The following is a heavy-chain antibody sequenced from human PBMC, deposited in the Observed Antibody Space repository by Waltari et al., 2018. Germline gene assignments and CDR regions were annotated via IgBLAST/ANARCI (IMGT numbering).Heavy chain of an antibody. CDR3: ARDWGGGSYFTFDY. CDR1: GYTFTGYY. V-gene: IGHV1-2*02. D-gene: IGHD1-26*01. CDR2: INPNSGGT. Sequence: QVQLVQSGAEVKKPGASVKVSCKASGYTFTGYYMHWVRQAPGQGLEWMGWINPNSGGTNYAQKFQGRVTMTRDTSISTAYMGLGRLRSDDTAVYYCARDWGGGSYFTFDYWGQGTLVTVSS. J-gene: IGHJ4*02.